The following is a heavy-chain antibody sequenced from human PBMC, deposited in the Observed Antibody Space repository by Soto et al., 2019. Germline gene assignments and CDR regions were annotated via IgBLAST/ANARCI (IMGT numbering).Heavy chain of an antibody. Sequence: ASVKVSCKASGYTFTSYAMHWVRQAPGQRLEWMGWINAGNGNTKYSQKFQGRVTITRDTSTSTAYMELRSLRSDDTAVYYCARTPFGGELFPDFDYWGQGTLVTVSS. D-gene: IGHD3-10*01. CDR1: GYTFTSYA. J-gene: IGHJ4*02. V-gene: IGHV1-3*01. CDR2: INAGNGNT. CDR3: ARTPFGGELFPDFDY.